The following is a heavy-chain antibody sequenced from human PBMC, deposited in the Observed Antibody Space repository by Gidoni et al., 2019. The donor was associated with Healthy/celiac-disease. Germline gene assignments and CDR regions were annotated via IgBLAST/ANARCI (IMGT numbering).Heavy chain of an antibody. J-gene: IGHJ6*02. CDR1: GGTFSSYT. D-gene: IGHD3-22*01. Sequence: QVQLVQSGAEVKKPGSSVKVSCKASGGTFSSYTIRWVRQAPGQGLEWMGRIIPILGIANYAQKFQGRVTITADKSTSTAYMELSSLRSEDTAVYYCARDPDYYDSSGYYYHGMDVWGQGTTVTVSS. CDR3: ARDPDYYDSSGYYYHGMDV. V-gene: IGHV1-69*08. CDR2: IIPILGIA.